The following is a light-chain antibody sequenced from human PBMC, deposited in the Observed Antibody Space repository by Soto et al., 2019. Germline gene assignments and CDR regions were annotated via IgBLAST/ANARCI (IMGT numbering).Light chain of an antibody. J-gene: IGLJ3*02. V-gene: IGLV2-14*01. CDR1: SSDVGGYNY. Sequence: QSALTQPASVSGSPGQSITISCTGTSSDVGGYNYVSWYQQHPGKAPKLMIYAVSNRPSGVCNRFSGSKSGNTASLTISGLQAEDEADYYCSSYTSGSTWVFGGGTKVTVL. CDR2: AVS. CDR3: SSYTSGSTWV.